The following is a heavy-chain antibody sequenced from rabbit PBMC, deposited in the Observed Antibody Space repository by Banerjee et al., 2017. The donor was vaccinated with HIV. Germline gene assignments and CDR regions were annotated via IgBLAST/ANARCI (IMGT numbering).Heavy chain of an antibody. CDR3: ARGYSGSLIYRL. V-gene: IGHV1S45*01. CDR1: GFSSSNNYV. D-gene: IGHD4-2*01. CDR2: IFPGDGSSA. J-gene: IGHJ4*01. Sequence: QQQLVESGGGLVKPGASLTLTCTASGFSSSNNYVIYWVRQAPGKGLEWVACIFPGDGSSAYYANWAKGRFTISKTSSTTVTLQMTSLTAADTATYFCARGYSGSLIYRLWGPGTLVTVS.